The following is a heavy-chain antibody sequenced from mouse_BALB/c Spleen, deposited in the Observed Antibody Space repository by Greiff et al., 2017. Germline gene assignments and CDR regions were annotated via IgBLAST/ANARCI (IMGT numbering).Heavy chain of an antibody. V-gene: IGHV2-9*02. CDR3: ARTYYGKAMDY. CDR1: GFSLTSYG. Sequence: VQVVESGPGLVAPSQSLSITCTVSGFSLTSYGVHWVRQPPGKGLEWLGVIWAGGSTNYNSALMSRLSISKDNSKSQVFLKMNSLQTDDTAMYYCARTYYGKAMDYWGQGTSVTVSS. CDR2: IWAGGST. J-gene: IGHJ4*01. D-gene: IGHD2-10*01.